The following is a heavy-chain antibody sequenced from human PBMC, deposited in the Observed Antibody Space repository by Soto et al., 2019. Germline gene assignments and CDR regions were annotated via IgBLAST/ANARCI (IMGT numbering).Heavy chain of an antibody. V-gene: IGHV4-34*01. CDR3: ARGAHCSGGSCYSFDY. Sequence: SETLSLTCAVYGGSFSGYYWSWIRQPPGKGLEWIGEINHSGSTNYNPSLKSRVTISVDTSKNQFSLKLSSVTAADTAVYYCARGAHCSGGSCYSFDYWGQGTLVTVSS. D-gene: IGHD2-15*01. J-gene: IGHJ4*02. CDR2: INHSGST. CDR1: GGSFSGYY.